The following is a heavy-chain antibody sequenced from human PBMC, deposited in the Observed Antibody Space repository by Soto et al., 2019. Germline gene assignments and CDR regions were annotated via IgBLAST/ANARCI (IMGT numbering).Heavy chain of an antibody. D-gene: IGHD2-2*03. Sequence: GASVKVSCKASGYTFTSYGISWVRQAPGQGLEWMGWISAYNGNTNYAQKLQGRVTMTTDTSTSTAYMELRSLRSDDTAVYYCARDNLGIVVVPAAILGYYYGMDVWGQGTTGTVS. V-gene: IGHV1-18*01. CDR1: GYTFTSYG. CDR2: ISAYNGNT. CDR3: ARDNLGIVVVPAAILGYYYGMDV. J-gene: IGHJ6*02.